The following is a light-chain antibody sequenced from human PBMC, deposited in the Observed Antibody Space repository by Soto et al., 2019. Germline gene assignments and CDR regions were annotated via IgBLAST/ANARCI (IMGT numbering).Light chain of an antibody. V-gene: IGKV3-20*01. CDR2: GAS. CDR3: QKYGSSQST. CDR1: QSVSSSY. J-gene: IGKJ4*01. Sequence: VLTQSPGTLSLSAGDRATLSCRASQSVSSSYLAWYQQKTGQAPRLLIYGASSRATGIPDRLSGSGSGTDFNLTISRLEPEDFAVYYCQKYGSSQSTCGGGTKVDIK.